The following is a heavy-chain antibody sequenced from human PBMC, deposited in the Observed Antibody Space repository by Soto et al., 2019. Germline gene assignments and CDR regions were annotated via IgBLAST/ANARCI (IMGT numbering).Heavy chain of an antibody. CDR3: ATLPPRIVVVVLPIPS. CDR2: VYHTGST. J-gene: IGHJ4*02. V-gene: IGHV4-4*02. D-gene: IGHD2-15*01. CDR1: GGSISSTNW. Sequence: QVQLQQSGPRLARPSGTLSLTCVVSGGSISSTNWWTWVRQTPGKGLEWIGEVYHTGSTKYNPSLRNRVTISQDKSNNQFSLNLKSVTAADTAVYYCATLPPRIVVVVLPIPSWGQGTLVTVSS.